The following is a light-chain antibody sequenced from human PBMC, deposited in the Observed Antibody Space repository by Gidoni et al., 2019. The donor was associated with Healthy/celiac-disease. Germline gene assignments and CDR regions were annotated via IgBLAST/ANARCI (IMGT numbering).Light chain of an antibody. Sequence: IVLTQSPGTLSLSPGERATLSCRASQSVSSSYLAWYQQNPGQAPRLLSYGASSRATGIPDRFSGSGSGTDFNLTISRLEPEDFAVYYCQQYGSSPRTFXQXTKVEIK. V-gene: IGKV3-20*01. CDR3: QQYGSSPRT. CDR2: GAS. J-gene: IGKJ1*01. CDR1: QSVSSSY.